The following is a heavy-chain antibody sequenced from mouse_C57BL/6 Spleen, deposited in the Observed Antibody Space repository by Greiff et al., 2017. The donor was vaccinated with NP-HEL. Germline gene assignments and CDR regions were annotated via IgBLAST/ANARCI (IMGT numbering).Heavy chain of an antibody. V-gene: IGHV1-61*01. CDR1: GYTFTSYW. CDR2: IYPSDSET. Sequence: VQLQESGAELVRPGSSVKLSCKASGYTFTSYWMDWVKQRPGQGLEWIGNIYPSDSETHYNQKFKDKATLTVDKSSSTAYMQLSSLTSEDSAVYYCARKEGYYYYFDYWGQGTTLTVSS. D-gene: IGHD2-3*01. CDR3: ARKEGYYYYFDY. J-gene: IGHJ2*01.